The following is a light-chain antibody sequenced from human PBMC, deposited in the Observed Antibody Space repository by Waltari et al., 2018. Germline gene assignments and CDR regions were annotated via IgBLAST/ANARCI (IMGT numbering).Light chain of an antibody. CDR1: QSVNSW. V-gene: IGKV1-5*03. CDR2: KAS. Sequence: DIQMTQSPSTLSASVADRVTITCRASQSVNSWVAWYQQKPRKAPKLLIFKASNLESGVPSRFSGSGSGTEFTLTISSLQPNDFATYHSQQYDSYWTFGQGTKVEIK. CDR3: QQYDSYWT. J-gene: IGKJ1*01.